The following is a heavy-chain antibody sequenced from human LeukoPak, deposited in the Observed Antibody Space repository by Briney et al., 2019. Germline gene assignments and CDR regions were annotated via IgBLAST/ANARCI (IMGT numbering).Heavy chain of an antibody. V-gene: IGHV3-15*01. J-gene: IGHJ4*02. CDR1: VLTLSNAM. D-gene: IGHD3-10*01. CDR2: IKSKTEGGTT. Sequence: PGGSLRHSRVASVLTLSNAMMCSVCQAPGKGREWVGRIKSKTEGGTTDYAPRVKGRFTISRDESKNTLYLQINSLESKDPGVNDCTTAGLRRGSGSSIYYWGQGTLVTVSS. CDR3: TTAGLRRGSGSSIYY.